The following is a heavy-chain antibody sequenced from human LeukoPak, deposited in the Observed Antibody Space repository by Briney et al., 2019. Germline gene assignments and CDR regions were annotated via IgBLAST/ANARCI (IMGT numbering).Heavy chain of an antibody. J-gene: IGHJ4*02. V-gene: IGHV3-23*01. D-gene: IGHD1-26*01. Sequence: GGSLRLSCAASGFTFSSYWMTWVRQAPGKGLEWVSAISGSGGSTYYADSVKGRFTISRDNSKNTLYLQMNSLRAEDTAVYYCAKDLGGTPRGSLGYWGQGTLVTVSS. CDR2: ISGSGGST. CDR1: GFTFSSYW. CDR3: AKDLGGTPRGSLGY.